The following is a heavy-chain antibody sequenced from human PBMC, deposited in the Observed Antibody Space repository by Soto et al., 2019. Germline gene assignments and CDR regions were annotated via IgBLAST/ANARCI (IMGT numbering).Heavy chain of an antibody. Sequence: EVHLLESGGGLVQPGGSLRLSCAASGFTFSSNSMSWVRQAPGKGLEWVSSISGGGDNTYYADSVKGRFTISRDNSKTTLYLVMNSLRAEDTSVYYCAKVLSSHRPGLGSFDSWGQGTLVTVSS. CDR1: GFTFSSNS. CDR3: AKVLSSHRPGLGSFDS. J-gene: IGHJ4*02. V-gene: IGHV3-23*01. CDR2: ISGGGDNT. D-gene: IGHD2-2*01.